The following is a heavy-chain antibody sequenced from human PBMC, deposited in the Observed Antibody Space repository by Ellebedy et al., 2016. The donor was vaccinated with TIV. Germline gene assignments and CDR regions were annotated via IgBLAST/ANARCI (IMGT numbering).Heavy chain of an antibody. D-gene: IGHD3-22*01. CDR3: ATDHYYDSSGPDYYYGMDV. V-gene: IGHV1-69*06. CDR1: GGTFSSYA. Sequence: SVKVSXXASGGTFSSYAISWVRQAPGQGFEWMGGIIPIFGTANYAQKFQGRVTITADKSTSTAYMELSSLRSEDTAVYYCATDHYYDSSGPDYYYGMDVWGQGTTVTVSS. CDR2: IIPIFGTA. J-gene: IGHJ6*02.